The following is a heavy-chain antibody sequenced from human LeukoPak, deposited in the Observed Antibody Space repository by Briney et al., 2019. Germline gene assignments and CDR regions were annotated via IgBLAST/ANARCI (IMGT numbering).Heavy chain of an antibody. D-gene: IGHD3-22*01. CDR2: ISGSGGST. Sequence: GGSLRLSCAASGFTFSSYAMSWVRQAPGKWLEWVSAISGSGGSTYYADSVKGRFTISRDNSKNTLYLQMNSLRAEDTAVYYCVQDWTYYYDSSGYFSDYWGQGTLVTVSS. CDR3: VQDWTYYYDSSGYFSDY. V-gene: IGHV3-23*01. J-gene: IGHJ4*02. CDR1: GFTFSSYA.